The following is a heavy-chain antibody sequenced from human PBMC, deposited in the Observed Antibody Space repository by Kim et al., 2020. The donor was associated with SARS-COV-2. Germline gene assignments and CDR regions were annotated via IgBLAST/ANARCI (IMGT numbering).Heavy chain of an antibody. V-gene: IGHV3-21*01. CDR1: GFTFSSYS. D-gene: IGHD3-3*01. CDR3: ARDEAMYDFWSGFGTFDY. J-gene: IGHJ4*02. Sequence: GGSLRLSCAASGFTFSSYSMNWVRQAPGKGLEWVSSISSSSSYIYYADSVKGRFTISRDNAKNSLYLQMNSLRAEDTAVYYCARDEAMYDFWSGFGTFDYWGQGTLVTVSS. CDR2: ISSSSSYI.